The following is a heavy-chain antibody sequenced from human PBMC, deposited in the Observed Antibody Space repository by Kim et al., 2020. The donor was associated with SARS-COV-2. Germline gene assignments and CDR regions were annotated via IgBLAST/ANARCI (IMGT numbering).Heavy chain of an antibody. J-gene: IGHJ3*01. CDR2: MNLDNGDT. Sequence: ASVKVSCKASGYTFTSYDIHWVRHATGQSLEWMGWMNLDNGDTRYSQKFQGRVSLTRDTSISTAYMELSSLRSEDSAAYYCARNYDA. D-gene: IGHD1-7*01. CDR1: GYTFTSYD. CDR3: ARNYDA. V-gene: IGHV1-8*03.